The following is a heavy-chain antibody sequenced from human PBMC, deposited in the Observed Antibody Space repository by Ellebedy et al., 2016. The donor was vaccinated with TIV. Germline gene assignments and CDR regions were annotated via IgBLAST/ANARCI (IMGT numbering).Heavy chain of an antibody. J-gene: IGHJ3*02. CDR3: AREDAVYHFWSGYQGSRAFDI. D-gene: IGHD3-3*01. CDR1: GFTFSSYW. Sequence: GESLKISCAASGFTFSSYWMHWVRQAPGKGLEWVANVNLDGSEKYYVDSVKGRFTISRDHAKNSLYLQMNSLRAEDTAVYFCAREDAVYHFWSGYQGSRAFDIWGQGTLVTVSS. CDR2: VNLDGSEK. V-gene: IGHV3-7*03.